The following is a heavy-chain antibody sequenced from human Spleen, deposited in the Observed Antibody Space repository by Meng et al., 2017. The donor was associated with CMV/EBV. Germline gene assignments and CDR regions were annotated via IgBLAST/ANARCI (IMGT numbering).Heavy chain of an antibody. Sequence: LSLTCAASGFTFSSYSMNWVRQAPGKGLEWVSSISSSSSYIYYADSVKGRFTISRDNAKNSLYLQMNSLRAEDTAVYYCARDYYDSSTYYPDYWGQGTLVTVSS. CDR3: ARDYYDSSTYYPDY. V-gene: IGHV3-21*01. J-gene: IGHJ4*02. D-gene: IGHD3-22*01. CDR2: ISSSSSYI. CDR1: GFTFSSYS.